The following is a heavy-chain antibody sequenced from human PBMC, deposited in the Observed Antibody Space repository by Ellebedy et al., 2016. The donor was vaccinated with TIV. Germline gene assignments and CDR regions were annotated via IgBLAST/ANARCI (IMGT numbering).Heavy chain of an antibody. J-gene: IGHJ1*01. D-gene: IGHD6-6*01. CDR3: ARDRDIRSSSDFQN. Sequence: AASVKVSCKASGYTFTDYGITWLRQAPGQGLAWMGWIGTDMGNTNYAQKFRGRVTMTTDTSTTTGYMELRSLRSDDTALYYCARDRDIRSSSDFQNWGQGTLVTVSS. CDR1: GYTFTDYG. CDR2: IGTDMGNT. V-gene: IGHV1-18*04.